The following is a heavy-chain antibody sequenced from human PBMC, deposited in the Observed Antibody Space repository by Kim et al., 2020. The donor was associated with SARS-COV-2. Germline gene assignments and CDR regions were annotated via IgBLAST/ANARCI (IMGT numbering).Heavy chain of an antibody. CDR3: ARGSSSWYGDFDY. D-gene: IGHD6-13*01. V-gene: IGHV3-7*04. Sequence: YVDSVKGRFTIPRDNAKNTRYLQMNSLRAEDTAVYYCARGSSSWYGDFDYWGQGTLVTVSS. J-gene: IGHJ4*02.